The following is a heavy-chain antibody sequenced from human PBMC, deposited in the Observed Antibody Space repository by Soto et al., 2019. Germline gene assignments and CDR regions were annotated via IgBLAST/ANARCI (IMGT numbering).Heavy chain of an antibody. Sequence: GSGPTLVNPTQTLTLTCTFSGFSLSTSGMCVSWIRQPPGKALEWLALIDWDDDKYYSTSLKTRLTISKDTSKNQVVLTMTNMDPVDTATYYCARMGLSRYYDFWSGYYTPTEYYYYYGMEVWGQGTTVTVSS. CDR3: ARMGLSRYYDFWSGYYTPTEYYYYYGMEV. D-gene: IGHD3-3*01. CDR1: GFSLSTSGMC. V-gene: IGHV2-70*01. CDR2: IDWDDDK. J-gene: IGHJ6*02.